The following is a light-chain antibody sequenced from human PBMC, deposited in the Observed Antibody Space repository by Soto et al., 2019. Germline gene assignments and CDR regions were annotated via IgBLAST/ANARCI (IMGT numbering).Light chain of an antibody. CDR2: EVT. CDR3: SSYAASINFYFS. V-gene: IGLV2-8*01. CDR1: SSDVGGYNY. J-gene: IGLJ2*01. Sequence: QSALTQPPSASGSPGQSVTISCTGTSSDVGGYNYVSWYQQYPGRAPKLMIYEVTKRPSGVPDRFSGSKSGNTASLTVSGLQAGDEADYYCSSYAASINFYFSLGGGTKLIVL.